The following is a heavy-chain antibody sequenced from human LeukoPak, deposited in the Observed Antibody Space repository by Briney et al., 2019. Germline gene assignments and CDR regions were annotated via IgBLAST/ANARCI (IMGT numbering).Heavy chain of an antibody. CDR2: IIPIIDTT. Sequence: SVKVSCKASGGTFSSFAFSWVRQAPGQGLDWMGRIIPIIDTTNYAQRFQGRVTITADESTSTVYMELSSLRSEDTAVYYCASLYCSGGSCHGDYWGQGTLVTVSS. CDR1: GGTFSSFA. V-gene: IGHV1-69*11. CDR3: ASLYCSGGSCHGDY. D-gene: IGHD2-15*01. J-gene: IGHJ4*02.